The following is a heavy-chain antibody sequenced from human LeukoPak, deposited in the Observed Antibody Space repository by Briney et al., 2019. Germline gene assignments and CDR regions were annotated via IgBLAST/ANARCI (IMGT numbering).Heavy chain of an antibody. D-gene: IGHD5-12*01. J-gene: IGHJ3*02. CDR2: INPSGGST. CDR1: GYTFTSYY. V-gene: IGHV1-46*01. Sequence: ASVKVSCKASGYTFTSYYMHWVRQPPGQGLEWMGIINPSGGSTSYAQKFQGRVTITADESTSTAYMELSSLRSEDTAVYYCARPQQPLRYSGCPAAFDIWGQGTMVTVSS. CDR3: ARPQQPLRYSGCPAAFDI.